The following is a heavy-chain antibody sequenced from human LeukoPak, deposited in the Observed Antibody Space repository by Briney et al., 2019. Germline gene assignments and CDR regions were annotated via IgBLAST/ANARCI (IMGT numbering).Heavy chain of an antibody. Sequence: ASVKVSCKASGYTFTSYDINWVRQATGQGLEWMGWMNPNSGNTGYAQKFQGRVTMTRNTSISTAYMELSSLRSEDTAVYYCVHRGTVAGPKRYYYYYYDMDVWGQGTTVTVSS. J-gene: IGHJ6*02. CDR1: GYTFTSYD. CDR2: MNPNSGNT. D-gene: IGHD6-19*01. CDR3: VHRGTVAGPKRYYYYYYDMDV. V-gene: IGHV1-8*01.